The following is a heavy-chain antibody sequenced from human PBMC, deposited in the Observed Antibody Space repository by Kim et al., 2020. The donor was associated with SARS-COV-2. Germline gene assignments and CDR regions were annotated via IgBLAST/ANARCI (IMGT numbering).Heavy chain of an antibody. CDR1: GGSIRSGGKF. CDR2: ISYSGNP. J-gene: IGHJ4*02. Sequence: SETLSLTCSVSGGSIRSGGKFWTWIRQHRAKGWEWIGYISYSGNPHYSPSLRSRFSISLQTTDNQFSLELTSVTAADTAAYYGERSQHLDYLGQGILVT. D-gene: IGHD2-2*01. CDR3: ERSQHLDY. V-gene: IGHV4-31*03.